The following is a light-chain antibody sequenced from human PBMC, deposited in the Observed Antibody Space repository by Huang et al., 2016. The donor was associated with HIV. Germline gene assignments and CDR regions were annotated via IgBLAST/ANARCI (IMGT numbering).Light chain of an antibody. CDR2: AAS. Sequence: DIQMTQYPSSLSASVGDRVTITCRASQDIKNYLAWYQQKAGQVPKLLIYAASSLQSGVPSRFSGRGSGTDFTLSIISLQPEDVAIYYCQRYDSVPRTFDQGTKVDIK. CDR3: QRYDSVPRT. V-gene: IGKV1-27*01. CDR1: QDIKNY. J-gene: IGKJ1*01.